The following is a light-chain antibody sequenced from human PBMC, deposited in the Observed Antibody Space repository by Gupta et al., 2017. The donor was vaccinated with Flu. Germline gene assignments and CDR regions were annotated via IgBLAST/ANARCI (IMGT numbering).Light chain of an antibody. CDR2: DDS. CDR3: QVWDSSSDHVV. J-gene: IGLJ2*01. Sequence: SYVLTQPPSMSVAPGQTARITCGGSNIGTKSVHWYQQKPGQAPVLVVYDDSYRPSGIPERFSGSNSGNTATLTITRVEAGDEADYYCQVWDSSSDHVVFGGGTKLTVL. CDR1: NIGTKS. V-gene: IGLV3-21*02.